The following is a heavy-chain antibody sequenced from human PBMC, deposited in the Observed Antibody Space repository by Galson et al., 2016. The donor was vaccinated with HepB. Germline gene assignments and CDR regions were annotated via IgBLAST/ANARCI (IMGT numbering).Heavy chain of an antibody. Sequence: SLRLSCAASGIIFSHYGIHWVRQAPGKGLEWVAVISSDGGNKYYTESVRGRFTISRDNSQNTLYLQMNSLRPEDTAVYYCAKDRWGRGMTTYYGMDVWGQGTRVTVSS. CDR3: AKDRWGRGMTTYYGMDV. D-gene: IGHD4-11*01. V-gene: IGHV3-30*18. J-gene: IGHJ6*02. CDR1: GIIFSHYG. CDR2: ISSDGGNK.